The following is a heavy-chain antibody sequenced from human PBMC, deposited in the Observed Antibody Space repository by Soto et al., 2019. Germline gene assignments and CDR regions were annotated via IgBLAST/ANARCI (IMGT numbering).Heavy chain of an antibody. J-gene: IGHJ3*02. V-gene: IGHV3-7*01. CDR2: IKQGGSEK. CDR3: ASAPNLKYAFDI. Sequence: EVQLVESGGGLVQPGGSLRLSCAASGFTVSSYWLSWVRQAPGKGLEWVADIKQGGSEKYYVDSVKGRFTISRDNAKNSLYLQMNSLRAEDTAVYYCASAPNLKYAFDIWGQGTMVTVSS. CDR1: GFTVSSYW.